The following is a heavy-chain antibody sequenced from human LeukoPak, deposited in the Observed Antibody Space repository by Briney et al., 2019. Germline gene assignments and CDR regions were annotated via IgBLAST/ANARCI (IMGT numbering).Heavy chain of an antibody. J-gene: IGHJ4*02. CDR2: INPSGGTT. CDR3: ARRSNSGPWYFDY. V-gene: IGHV1-46*01. CDR1: GYTFTSYY. D-gene: IGHD5-12*01. Sequence: ASVKVSCKASGYTFTSYYIHWVRQAPGQGLEWMGIINPSGGTTSYAQKFQGRVTMTRDTSTSTVYMELSSLGSEDTAVYYCARRSNSGPWYFDYWGQGILVTVSS.